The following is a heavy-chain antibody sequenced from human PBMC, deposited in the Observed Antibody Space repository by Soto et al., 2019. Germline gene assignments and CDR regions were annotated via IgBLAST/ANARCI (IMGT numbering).Heavy chain of an antibody. CDR1: GFDFSSYA. Sequence: EVQLLESGGGLVPPGGSLRLSCAASGFDFSSYAMNWVRQAPGKGLEWVSGISGTGGSPYYADSVKGRFTISRDNSKNTVYLRMNSLRAEDTAVYYCAKGGGKYYFYYFDSWGQGTLVTVSS. V-gene: IGHV3-23*01. CDR3: AKGGGKYYFYYFDS. D-gene: IGHD1-26*01. J-gene: IGHJ4*02. CDR2: ISGTGGSP.